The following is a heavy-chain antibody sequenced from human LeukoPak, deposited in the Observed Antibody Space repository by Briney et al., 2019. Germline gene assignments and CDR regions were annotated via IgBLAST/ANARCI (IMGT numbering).Heavy chain of an antibody. CDR3: VRSHHGGV. CDR1: GGSISGFY. J-gene: IGHJ6*04. V-gene: IGHV4-59*12. CDR2: IYYTGNT. Sequence: KPSETLSLTCSVSGGSISGFYWYWVRQPPGKGLEWIGYIYYTGNTNYNPSLESRVTISMDTSGNQFSLRLRSVTAADTAVYYCVRSHHGGVWGKGTTVTVSS. D-gene: IGHD1-14*01.